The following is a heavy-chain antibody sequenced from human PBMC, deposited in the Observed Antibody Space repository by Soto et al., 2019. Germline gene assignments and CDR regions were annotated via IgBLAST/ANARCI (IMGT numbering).Heavy chain of an antibody. CDR3: GRERQWEPLPY. V-gene: IGHV1-18*01. J-gene: IGHJ4*02. CDR2: ISGYNVNT. D-gene: IGHD1-26*01. Sequence: ASVKVSCKASGYKFTSYGITWMRQAPGQGLEWMGWISGYNVNTNYAQKFQGRVTMTTDTSTSTAYMELRNLRSDDTAVYYCGRERQWEPLPYSGQGTLVTVSS. CDR1: GYKFTSYG.